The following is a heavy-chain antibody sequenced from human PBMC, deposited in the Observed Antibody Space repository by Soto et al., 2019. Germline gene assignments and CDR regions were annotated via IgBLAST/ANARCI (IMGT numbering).Heavy chain of an antibody. CDR1: GGSISSGGYY. J-gene: IGHJ5*02. CDR3: ARRMSGRLSNCSGGSCEYNWFDP. D-gene: IGHD2-15*01. CDR2: IYYSGST. Sequence: PSETLSLTCTVSGGSISSGGYYWSWILQHPGKGLEWIGYIYYSGSTYYNPSLKSRVTISVDTSKNQFSLKLSSVTAADTAVYYCARRMSGRLSNCSGGSCEYNWFDPWGQGTLVTVSS. V-gene: IGHV4-31*03.